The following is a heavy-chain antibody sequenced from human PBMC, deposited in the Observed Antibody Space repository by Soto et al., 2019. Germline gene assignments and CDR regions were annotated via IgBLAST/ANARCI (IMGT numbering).Heavy chain of an antibody. CDR2: LHPSGST. V-gene: IGHV4-4*07. J-gene: IGHJ4*02. CDR3: ARAGSDARHLDY. D-gene: IGHD2-8*01. Sequence: SETLSLTCSVSGCSISNYYWSWIRQSAGKGLEWIGRLHPSGSTNYVPPLRGRVTMSVDTSKNLFSLELTSVTGADTAVYYCARAGSDARHLDYWGQGTLVTVSS. CDR1: GCSISNYY.